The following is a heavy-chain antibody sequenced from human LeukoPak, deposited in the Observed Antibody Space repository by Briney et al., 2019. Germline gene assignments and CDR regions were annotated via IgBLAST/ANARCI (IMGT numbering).Heavy chain of an antibody. J-gene: IGHJ4*02. Sequence: KASETLSLTCTVSGGSISSSSYYWGWIRQPPGKGLEWIGSIYYSGSTYYNPSLKSRVTISVDKSKNQFSLKLSSVTAADTAVYYCARDAVYGDFTYWGQGTLVTVSS. CDR2: IYYSGST. V-gene: IGHV4-39*07. CDR1: GGSISSSSYY. D-gene: IGHD4-17*01. CDR3: ARDAVYGDFTY.